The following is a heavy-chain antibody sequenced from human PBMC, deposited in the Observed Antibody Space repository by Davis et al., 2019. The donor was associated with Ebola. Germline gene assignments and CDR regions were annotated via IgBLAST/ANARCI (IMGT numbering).Heavy chain of an antibody. CDR2: ISGSGGST. CDR1: GFTFSSYA. J-gene: IGHJ4*02. Sequence: PGGSLRLSCAASGFTFSSYAMSWVRQAPGKGLEWVSAISGSGGSTYYADSVKGRFTISRDNSKNTLYLQVNSLRAEDTAVYYCARGDDFYDRPFDYWGQGTLVTVSS. D-gene: IGHD3-22*01. CDR3: ARGDDFYDRPFDY. V-gene: IGHV3-23*01.